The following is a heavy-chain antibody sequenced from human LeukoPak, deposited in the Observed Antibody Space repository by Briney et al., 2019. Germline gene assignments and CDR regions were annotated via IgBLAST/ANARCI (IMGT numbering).Heavy chain of an antibody. J-gene: IGHJ6*03. CDR1: GYTFTSYY. D-gene: IGHD3-22*01. Sequence: ASVKVSCKASGYTFTSYYMHWVRQAPGQGLEWMGITNPSGGSTSYAQKFQGRVTMTRDMSTSTVYMELSSLRSEDTAVYYCARDFSYDSSGLYYYYYMDVWGKGTTVTVSS. V-gene: IGHV1-46*01. CDR2: TNPSGGST. CDR3: ARDFSYDSSGLYYYYYMDV.